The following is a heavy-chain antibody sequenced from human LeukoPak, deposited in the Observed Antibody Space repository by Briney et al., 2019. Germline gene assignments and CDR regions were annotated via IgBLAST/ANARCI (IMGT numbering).Heavy chain of an antibody. J-gene: IGHJ4*02. CDR2: IWYDGRDK. CDR1: GFTFSGCG. D-gene: IGHD5-18*01. CDR3: AKDPYSYGSYFDY. Sequence: GGSLRLSCAASGFTFSGCGMHWVRQAPGKGLEWVAFIWYDGRDKYYVDSVKGRFTVSRDNSKNTLYLQMNSLRAEDTAMYYCAKDPYSYGSYFDYWGQGTLVTVSS. V-gene: IGHV3-30*02.